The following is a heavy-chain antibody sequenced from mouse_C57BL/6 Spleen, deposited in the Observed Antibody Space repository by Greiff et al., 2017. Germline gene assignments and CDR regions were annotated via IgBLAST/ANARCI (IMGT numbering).Heavy chain of an antibody. V-gene: IGHV5-4*01. J-gene: IGHJ1*03. CDR1: GFTFSSYA. CDR2: ISDGGSYT. CDR3: ARDITTVVYWYFEV. D-gene: IGHD1-1*01. Sequence: EVMLVESGGGLVKPGGSLKLSCAASGFTFSSYAMSWVRQTPEKRLEWVATISDGGSYTYYPDNVKGRFTISRDNAKNNLYLQMSHLKSEDTAMYYCARDITTVVYWYFEVWGTGTTVTVSS.